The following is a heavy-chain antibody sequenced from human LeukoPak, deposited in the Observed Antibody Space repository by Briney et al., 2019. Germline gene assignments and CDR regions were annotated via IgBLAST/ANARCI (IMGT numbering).Heavy chain of an antibody. CDR2: ISASGSTI. CDR1: GFTFSDYY. Sequence: GGSLRLSCAASGFTFSDYYMSWVRQAPGKGLQWVSYISASGSTIYYADSVKGRFTISRDNAKNSLYLQLNSLRAEDTAVYYCARAYAVFDTIDYWGQGTLATVSS. V-gene: IGHV3-11*04. D-gene: IGHD2-8*01. CDR3: ARAYAVFDTIDY. J-gene: IGHJ4*02.